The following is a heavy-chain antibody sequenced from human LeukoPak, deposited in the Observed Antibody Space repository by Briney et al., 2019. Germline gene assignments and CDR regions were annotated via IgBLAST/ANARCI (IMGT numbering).Heavy chain of an antibody. CDR3: AKGVTMIVVVFYDHLDV. Sequence: GGSLRLSCAASGFTFSSYGMHWVRQAPGQGLGWVAFIRYDGSNKYYADSVKGRFTISRDNSKNTLYLQMNSLRAEDTAVYYCAKGVTMIVVVFYDHLDVWGKGTTVTVSS. CDR2: IRYDGSNK. D-gene: IGHD3-22*01. J-gene: IGHJ6*03. CDR1: GFTFSSYG. V-gene: IGHV3-30*02.